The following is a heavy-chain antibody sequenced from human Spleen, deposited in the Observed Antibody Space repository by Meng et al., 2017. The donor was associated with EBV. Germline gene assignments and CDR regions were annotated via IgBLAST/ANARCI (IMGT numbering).Heavy chain of an antibody. J-gene: IGHJ5*02. CDR2: ISSSGSTI. V-gene: IGHV3-11*01. CDR3: ARDPHTGGGIDP. D-gene: IGHD3-16*01. Sequence: QVQVAEYGGGSVKSGASLRLSCAVSGFTFSDYYMSWIRQAPGKGLEWVSYISSSGSTIHYSDSVKGRFTISRDNAKNSLYLQMNSLRAEDTAVYYCARDPHTGGGIDPWGQGTLVTVSS. CDR1: GFTFSDYY.